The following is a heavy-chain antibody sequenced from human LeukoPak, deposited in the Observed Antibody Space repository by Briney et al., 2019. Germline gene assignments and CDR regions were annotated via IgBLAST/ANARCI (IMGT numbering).Heavy chain of an antibody. J-gene: IGHJ4*02. Sequence: SETLSLTCTVSGGSISSSSYYWGWIRQPPGKGLEWIGSIYYSGSTYYNPSLKSRVTISVDTSKNQSSLKLSSVTAADTAVYYCARDRGGYTYSHDYWGQGTLVTVSS. D-gene: IGHD5-18*01. CDR1: GGSISSSSYY. CDR2: IYYSGST. V-gene: IGHV4-39*07. CDR3: ARDRGGYTYSHDY.